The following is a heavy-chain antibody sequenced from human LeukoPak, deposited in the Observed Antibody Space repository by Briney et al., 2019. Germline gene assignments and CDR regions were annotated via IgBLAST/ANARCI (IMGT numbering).Heavy chain of an antibody. CDR3: ARESTSVGLRHAFDI. CDR2: IYSGGST. Sequence: GGSLRLSCAASGFTVSSNYMSWVRQAPGKGLEWVSVIYSGGSTYYADSVKGRFTISRDNSKNTLYLQMNSLRAEDTAVYYCARESTSVGLRHAFDIWGQGTMVTVSS. V-gene: IGHV3-53*01. CDR1: GFTVSSNY. D-gene: IGHD5/OR15-5a*01. J-gene: IGHJ3*02.